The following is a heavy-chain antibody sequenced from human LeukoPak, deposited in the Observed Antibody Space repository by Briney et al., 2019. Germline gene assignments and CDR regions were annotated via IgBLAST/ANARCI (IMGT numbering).Heavy chain of an antibody. CDR2: INPNSGGT. V-gene: IGHV1-2*02. D-gene: IGHD3-16*01. CDR1: GYTFTGYY. J-gene: IGHJ3*02. Sequence: ASVKVSCKASGYTFTGYYIHWVRQAPGQGLEWMGWINPNSGGTNYAQKFQGRVTMTRDTSLNTAYMELSRLGSDDTAVYFCARARLWAFDIWGQGTMVTVSS. CDR3: ARARLWAFDI.